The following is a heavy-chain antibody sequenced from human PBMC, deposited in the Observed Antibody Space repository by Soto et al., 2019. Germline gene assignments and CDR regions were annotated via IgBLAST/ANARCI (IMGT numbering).Heavy chain of an antibody. CDR3: ARDRNYYDSSSAFDI. V-gene: IGHV4-59*01. CDR1: GGSISSYY. J-gene: IGHJ3*02. Sequence: SETLSLTCTVSGGSISSYYWSLIRQPPGKGLEWIGYIYYSGSTDYNPSLKSRVTISVDTSKNQFSLKLSSVTAADTAVYYCARDRNYYDSSSAFDIWGQGTMVTVSS. CDR2: IYYSGST. D-gene: IGHD3-22*01.